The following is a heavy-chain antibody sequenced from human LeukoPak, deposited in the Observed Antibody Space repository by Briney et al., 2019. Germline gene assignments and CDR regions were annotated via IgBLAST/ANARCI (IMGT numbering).Heavy chain of an antibody. J-gene: IGHJ4*02. CDR1: GYTHTEYY. CDR2: INPNSGGT. CDR3: ARDRGYRSGWFEY. V-gene: IGHV1-2*02. D-gene: IGHD2-15*01. Sequence: SVKVSCKSCGYTHTEYYMHWVRQPPAQAREGMGWINPNSGGTKYAQKFQGRVTMTRDTSISTAYMELSMLRSDDTALYYCARDRGYRSGWFEYWGEGTLVTVSS.